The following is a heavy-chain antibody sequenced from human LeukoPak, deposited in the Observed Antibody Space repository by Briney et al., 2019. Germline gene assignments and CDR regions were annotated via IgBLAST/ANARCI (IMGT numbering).Heavy chain of an antibody. CDR1: GFTFDDYG. CDR3: ARDLSSGVNWFDP. V-gene: IGHV3-20*01. Sequence: GGSLRLFCAASGFTFDDYGMSWVRQAPGKGLEWVSGINWNGGSTGYADSVKGRFTISRDNAKNSLYLQMNSLRAEDTALYHCARDLSSGVNWFDPWGQGTLVTVSS. CDR2: INWNGGST. D-gene: IGHD3-10*01. J-gene: IGHJ5*02.